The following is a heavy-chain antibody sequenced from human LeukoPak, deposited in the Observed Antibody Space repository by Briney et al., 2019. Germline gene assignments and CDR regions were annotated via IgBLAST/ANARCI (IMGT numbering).Heavy chain of an antibody. D-gene: IGHD2-2*01. CDR2: FSGSGSTI. V-gene: IGHV3-11*01. CDR3: ARAPAGAIIDY. J-gene: IGHJ4*02. Sequence: GGSLRLSCAASGFTFSDYYMSWIRQAPGKGLEWVSYFSGSGSTIYYGDSVKGRFTISRDNAKTSVYLQMNSLRAEDTAVYYCARAPAGAIIDYWGQGTLVTVSS. CDR1: GFTFSDYY.